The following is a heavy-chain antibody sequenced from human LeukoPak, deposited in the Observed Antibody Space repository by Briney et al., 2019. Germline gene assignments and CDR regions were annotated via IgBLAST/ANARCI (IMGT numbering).Heavy chain of an antibody. CDR1: GFTFSYYG. J-gene: IGHJ4*02. V-gene: IGHV3-23*01. Sequence: GGSLRLSCAASGFTFSYYGLSWVRQAPWKGLEWVSGFGHNGGITYADSVKGRFTISRDNSKNTLYLQMNSLRAEDTAVYFCAKQAGWGGYFSFLPFDFWGRGTLVTVSS. D-gene: IGHD3-3*01. CDR3: AKQAGWGGYFSFLPFDF. CDR2: FGHNGGIT.